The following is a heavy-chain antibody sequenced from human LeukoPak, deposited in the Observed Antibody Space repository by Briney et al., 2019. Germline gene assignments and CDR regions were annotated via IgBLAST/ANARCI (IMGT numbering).Heavy chain of an antibody. J-gene: IGHJ4*02. CDR3: AGVLRVEMVVNY. Sequence: SGTLSLTCTVSGGSISSFYWNWIRQPPGKGLEWIGHMHSSGTTNYNPSLKSRVTISVDTSKNQFSLRLTSVTAADTAVYWCAGVLRVEMVVNYWGQGTLVTVSS. V-gene: IGHV4-59*12. D-gene: IGHD3-22*01. CDR1: GGSISSFY. CDR2: MHSSGTT.